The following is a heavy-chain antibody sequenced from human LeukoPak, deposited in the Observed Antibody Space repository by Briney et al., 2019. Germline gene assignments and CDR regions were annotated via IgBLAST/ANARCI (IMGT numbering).Heavy chain of an antibody. V-gene: IGHV3-23*01. D-gene: IGHD2-21*02. CDR2: IRGSGGGT. CDR3: GRDPNGDYIGAFDM. Sequence: TGGSLRLSCAASGFTFSNYAMIWVRQTPGMGLEWVSGIRGSGGGTHYADSVKDRFTISRDNSKNTLYLQMNSLRAEDTAVYHCGRDPNGDYIGAFDMWGQGTVVTVSS. J-gene: IGHJ3*02. CDR1: GFTFSNYA.